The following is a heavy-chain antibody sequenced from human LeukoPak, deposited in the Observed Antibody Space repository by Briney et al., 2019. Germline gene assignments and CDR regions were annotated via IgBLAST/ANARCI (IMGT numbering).Heavy chain of an antibody. CDR3: ARVPYYDSSGYPYYFHY. D-gene: IGHD3-22*01. CDR1: GRTFSSYA. J-gene: IGHJ4*02. Sequence: ASVKVSCKASGRTFSSYAISWVRQAPGQGLEWMGGIIPIFGTANYAQKFQGRVTITADESTSTAYMELSSLRSEDTAVYYCARVPYYDSSGYPYYFHYWGQGTLVTVSS. CDR2: IIPIFGTA. V-gene: IGHV1-69*13.